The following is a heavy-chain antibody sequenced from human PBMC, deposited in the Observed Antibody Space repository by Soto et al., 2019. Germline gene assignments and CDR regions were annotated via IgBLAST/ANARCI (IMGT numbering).Heavy chain of an antibody. Sequence: SVKVSCKASGFTFTSSAVQWVRQARGQRLEWIGWIVVGSGNTNYAQKFQERVTITRDMSTSTAYMELSSLRSEDTAVYYCAADPHYDFWSGYYQYYFDYWGQGTLVTVSS. D-gene: IGHD3-3*01. CDR2: IVVGSGNT. CDR3: AADPHYDFWSGYYQYYFDY. V-gene: IGHV1-58*01. CDR1: GFTFTSSA. J-gene: IGHJ4*02.